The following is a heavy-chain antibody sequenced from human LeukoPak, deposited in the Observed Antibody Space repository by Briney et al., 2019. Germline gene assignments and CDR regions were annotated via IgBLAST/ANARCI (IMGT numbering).Heavy chain of an antibody. J-gene: IGHJ5*02. Sequence: ASVKVSCKASGYTFTGYYMHWVRQAPGQGLEWMGRINPNSGGTNYAQKFQGRVTMTRDTSISTAYMELSRLRSEDTAVYYCARVRRAEYCSGGSCYNNWFDPWGQGTLVTVSS. CDR2: INPNSGGT. CDR3: ARVRRAEYCSGGSCYNNWFDP. V-gene: IGHV1-2*06. D-gene: IGHD2-15*01. CDR1: GYTFTGYY.